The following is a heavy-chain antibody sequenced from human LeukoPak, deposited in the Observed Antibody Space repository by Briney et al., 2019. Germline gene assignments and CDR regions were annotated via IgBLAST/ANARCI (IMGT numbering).Heavy chain of an antibody. V-gene: IGHV4-59*01. CDR3: ARFGTSSSRFFDQ. D-gene: IGHD6-6*01. J-gene: IGHJ4*02. Sequence: PSETLSLTCTVSGGSITAYYWSWFRQPPAKGLVWIGYIHYSGTTNYYPSLKGRVTIALDTSKNQFSLKLNSVTAADTAVYYCARFGTSSSRFFDQWGQGTLVTVSS. CDR2: IHYSGTT. CDR1: GGSITAYY.